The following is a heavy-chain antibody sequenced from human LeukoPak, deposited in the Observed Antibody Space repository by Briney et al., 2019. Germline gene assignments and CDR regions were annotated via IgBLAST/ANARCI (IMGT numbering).Heavy chain of an antibody. V-gene: IGHV3-30*18. J-gene: IGHJ4*02. CDR1: GFTFSSYV. D-gene: IGHD1-26*01. CDR2: ISYDGSNK. Sequence: GGSLRLSCAASGFTFSSYVMHWVRQAPGKGLEWVAVISYDGSNKYYADSVKGRFTISRDNSKNTLYLQMNSLRAEDTAVYYCAKGEWELLSPLFDYWGQGTLVTVSS. CDR3: AKGEWELLSPLFDY.